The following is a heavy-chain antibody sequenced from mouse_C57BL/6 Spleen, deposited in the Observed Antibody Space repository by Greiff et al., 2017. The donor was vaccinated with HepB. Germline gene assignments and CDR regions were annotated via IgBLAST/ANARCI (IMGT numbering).Heavy chain of an antibody. CDR3: ARENYGSSYGYFDY. V-gene: IGHV1-55*01. Sequence: VQLQQPGAELVKPGASVKMSCKASGYTFTSYWITWVKQRPGQGLEWIGDIYPGSGSTNYNEKFKSKATLTVDTSSSTAYMQLSSLTSEDSAVYYCARENYGSSYGYFDYWGQGTTLTVSS. J-gene: IGHJ2*01. D-gene: IGHD1-1*01. CDR1: GYTFTSYW. CDR2: IYPGSGST.